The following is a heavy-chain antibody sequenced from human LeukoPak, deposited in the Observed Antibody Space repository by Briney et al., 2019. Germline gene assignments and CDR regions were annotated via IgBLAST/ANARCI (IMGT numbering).Heavy chain of an antibody. CDR1: GFTLSGYW. V-gene: IGHV3-74*01. CDR2: MNSDGTTT. Sequence: GGSLRLSCAASGFTLSGYWMHWFRQAPEEGLVWVSRMNSDGTTTTYADSVRGRFTISRDNAKNTLYLQMNSLRADDTAVYYCARYVVAPACFDSWGQGTLVTVSS. D-gene: IGHD2-21*01. CDR3: ARYVVAPACFDS. J-gene: IGHJ4*02.